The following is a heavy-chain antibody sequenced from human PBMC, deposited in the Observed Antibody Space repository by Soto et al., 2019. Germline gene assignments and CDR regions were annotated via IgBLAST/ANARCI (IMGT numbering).Heavy chain of an antibody. V-gene: IGHV3-72*01. Sequence: EVQLVESGGGLVQPGGSLRLSCAASGFTFSDHYMDWVRQAPGKGLEWVGRTRNKAYSYTTEYAASVKGRFTISRDDSKNSLFLQMNTLKTADTAVYYCARGRAGYSSGWYSDYWGQGALVTVSS. CDR2: TRNKAYSYTT. D-gene: IGHD6-19*01. CDR1: GFTFSDHY. J-gene: IGHJ4*02. CDR3: ARGRAGYSSGWYSDY.